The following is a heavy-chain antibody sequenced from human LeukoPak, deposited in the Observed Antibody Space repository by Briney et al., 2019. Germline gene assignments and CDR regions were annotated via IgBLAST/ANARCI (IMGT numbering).Heavy chain of an antibody. CDR3: ARDLGDGYKTLSDY. CDR2: INPNSGGT. J-gene: IGHJ4*02. D-gene: IGHD5-24*01. V-gene: IGHV1-2*02. CDR1: GYTFTGYY. Sequence: ASVKVSCKASGYTFTGYYMHWVRQAPGQGLEWMGWINPNSGGTNYAQKFQGRVAMTRDTSISTAYMELSRLRSDDTAVYYCARDLGDGYKTLSDYWGQGTLVTVSS.